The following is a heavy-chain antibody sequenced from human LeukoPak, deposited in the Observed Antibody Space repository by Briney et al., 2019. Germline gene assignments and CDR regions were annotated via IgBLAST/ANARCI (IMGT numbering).Heavy chain of an antibody. J-gene: IGHJ4*02. D-gene: IGHD6-19*01. V-gene: IGHV3-23*01. CDR1: GFTFSSCA. CDR2: VRGSGGGT. Sequence: GGSLRLSCAASGFTFSSCAMSWVRQAPGKGLEWVSTVRGSGGGTYYADSVKGRFTISRDNSKNTLYLQMNSLRAEDTAVYYCAKEPATRWLATFDYWGQGTLVTVSS. CDR3: AKEPATRWLATFDY.